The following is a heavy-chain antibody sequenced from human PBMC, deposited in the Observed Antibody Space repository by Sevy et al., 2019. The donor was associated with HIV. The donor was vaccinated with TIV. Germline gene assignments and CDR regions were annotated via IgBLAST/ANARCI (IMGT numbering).Heavy chain of an antibody. V-gene: IGHV3-23*01. D-gene: IGHD2-15*01. CDR3: AKRRVQSGLSGGGANYGWDV. CDR2: LIGGGSRT. J-gene: IGHJ6*02. CDR1: GFPFSNYA. Sequence: GGSLRLSCAASGFPFSNYAMSWIRQAPGKGLEWVSTLIGGGSRTYYAYPVTGRFTISRDNSKNTLYLQMNSLRADDTAIYYCAKRRVQSGLSGGGANYGWDVCGHGTTVTVSS.